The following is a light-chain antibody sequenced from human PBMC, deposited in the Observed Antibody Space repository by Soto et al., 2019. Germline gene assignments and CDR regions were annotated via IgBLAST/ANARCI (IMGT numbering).Light chain of an antibody. V-gene: IGLV4-69*01. Sequence: QPVLTQSPSASASLGASVKLTCTLSSGHSNYAIAWHQQQPEKGPRYLMKLNSDGSHSKGDGIPDRFSGSSSGAERYLTISSLQSEDEADYYCQTWVTGTYVVFGGGTQLTVL. CDR1: SGHSNYA. CDR3: QTWVTGTYVV. CDR2: LNSDGSH. J-gene: IGLJ2*01.